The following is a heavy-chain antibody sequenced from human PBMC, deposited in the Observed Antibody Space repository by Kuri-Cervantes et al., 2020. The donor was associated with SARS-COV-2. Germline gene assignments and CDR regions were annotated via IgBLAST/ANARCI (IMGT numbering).Heavy chain of an antibody. Sequence: GGSLRLSCAASGFTFSSYAMHWVRQAPGKGLEWVAVISYDGSNKYYADSVKGRFTISRDNSKNTLYLQMNSLRAEDTAVYYCAKAQGPYYYDSSGTYYFDYWGQGTLVTVSS. D-gene: IGHD3-22*01. CDR3: AKAQGPYYYDSSGTYYFDY. J-gene: IGHJ4*02. CDR2: ISYDGSNK. V-gene: IGHV3-30*07. CDR1: GFTFSSYA.